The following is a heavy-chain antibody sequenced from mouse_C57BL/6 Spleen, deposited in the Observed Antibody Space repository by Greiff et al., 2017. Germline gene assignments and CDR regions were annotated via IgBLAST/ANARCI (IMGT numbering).Heavy chain of an antibody. J-gene: IGHJ3*01. D-gene: IGHD2-4*01. CDR2: INPNNGGT. Sequence: VQLQQSGPELVKPGASVKMSCKASGYTFPDYNMHWVKQSHGKSLEWIGYINPNNGGTSYNQKFKGKATLTVNKSSSKAYMELRSRTSEDSAVYYCARSYDYDDGPWFAYWGQGTLVTVSA. V-gene: IGHV1-22*01. CDR3: ARSYDYDDGPWFAY. CDR1: GYTFPDYN.